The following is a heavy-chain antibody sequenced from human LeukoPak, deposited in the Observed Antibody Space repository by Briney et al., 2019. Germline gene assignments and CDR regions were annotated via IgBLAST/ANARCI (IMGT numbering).Heavy chain of an antibody. CDR3: ARATDYGSGRQPTQYYFDY. Sequence: PSQTLSLTCAVSGGSISSGGYSWSWIRQPPGKGLEWIGYIYHSGSTYYNPSLKSRVTISVDRFKNQFSLKLSSVTAADTAVYYCARATDYGSGRQPTQYYFDYWGQGTLVTVSS. D-gene: IGHD3-10*01. CDR1: GGSISSGGYS. V-gene: IGHV4-30-2*01. CDR2: IYHSGST. J-gene: IGHJ4*02.